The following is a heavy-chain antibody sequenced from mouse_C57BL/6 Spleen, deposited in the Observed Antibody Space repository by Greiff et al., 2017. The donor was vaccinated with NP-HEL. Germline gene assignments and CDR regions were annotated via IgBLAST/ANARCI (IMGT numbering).Heavy chain of an antibody. Sequence: VQLQQSGAELVRPGASVKLSCTASGFNIKDDYMHWVKQRPEQGLEWIGWIDPENGDTEYASKFQGKATITADTSSNTAYLQLSSLTSEDTAVYYCTKTVVTTFDVWGTGTTVTVSS. J-gene: IGHJ1*03. CDR3: TKTVVTTFDV. CDR2: IDPENGDT. D-gene: IGHD1-1*01. CDR1: GFNIKDDY. V-gene: IGHV14-4*01.